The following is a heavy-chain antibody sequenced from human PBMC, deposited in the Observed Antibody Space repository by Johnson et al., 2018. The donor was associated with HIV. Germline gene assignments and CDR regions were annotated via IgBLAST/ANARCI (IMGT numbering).Heavy chain of an antibody. V-gene: IGHV3-7*02. CDR3: AKVHSSSSNGFDI. D-gene: IGHD6-6*01. J-gene: IGHJ3*02. CDR1: GFTFSSYW. CDR2: IKQDGSEK. Sequence: VQLVESGGGVVQPGGSLRLSCAASGFTFSSYWMSWVRQAPGKGLEWVANIKQDGSEKYYADSVKGRFTVSRDNYKNTLYLQMNSLRGEDTAVYYCAKVHSSSSNGFDIWGQGTMVTVSS.